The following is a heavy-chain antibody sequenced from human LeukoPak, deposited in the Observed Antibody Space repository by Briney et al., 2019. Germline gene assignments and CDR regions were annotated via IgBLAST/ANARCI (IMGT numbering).Heavy chain of an antibody. D-gene: IGHD4-17*01. CDR3: ARTTVTTRFAFDI. V-gene: IGHV4-61*01. J-gene: IGHJ3*02. Sequence: PSETLSLTCTVSGGSVSSGTYYWSWIRQPPGKGLEWIGYIYYSGSTSYNPSLKSRVTISVDTSKNQFSLIVSSVTAADTAVYYCARTTVTTRFAFDIWGQGTMVTVSS. CDR2: IYYSGST. CDR1: GGSVSSGTYY.